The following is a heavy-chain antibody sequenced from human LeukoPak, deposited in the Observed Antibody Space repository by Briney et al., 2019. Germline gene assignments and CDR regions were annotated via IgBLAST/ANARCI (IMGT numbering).Heavy chain of an antibody. CDR2: ISAYNGNT. CDR3: ARDRPYGSVDDVVDP. V-gene: IGHV1-18*01. Sequence: ASVKVSCKASGCTFTSYGISWVRQAPGQGLEWMGWISAYNGNTNYAQKLQGRVTMTTDTSTSTAYMELRSLRSDDTAVYYCARDRPYGSVDDVVDPWGQGTLVTVSS. D-gene: IGHD3-10*01. CDR1: GCTFTSYG. J-gene: IGHJ5*02.